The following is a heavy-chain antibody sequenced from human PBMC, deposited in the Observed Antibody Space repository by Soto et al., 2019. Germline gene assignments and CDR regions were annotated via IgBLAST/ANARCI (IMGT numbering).Heavy chain of an antibody. Sequence: GESLKISCQASGYSLTTYWISWVRQMPGKGLEWMGIIYPGDSDTRYSPSFQGQVTISADKSISTAYLQWSSLKASDTAMYYCAGGGVRGVITRTRDYYGMDVWGQGTTVTV. D-gene: IGHD3-10*01. CDR2: IYPGDSDT. J-gene: IGHJ6*02. V-gene: IGHV5-51*01. CDR1: GYSLTTYW. CDR3: AGGGVRGVITRTRDYYGMDV.